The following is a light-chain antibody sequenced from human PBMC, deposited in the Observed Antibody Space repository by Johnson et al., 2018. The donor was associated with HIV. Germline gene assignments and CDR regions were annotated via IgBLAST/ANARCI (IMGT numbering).Light chain of an antibody. J-gene: IGLJ1*01. V-gene: IGLV1-51*02. CDR3: GTWDSSLSAGDV. CDR1: SSNIGNNY. CDR2: ENN. Sequence: HSVLKQPPSVSAAPGQKVTISCSGSSSNIGNNYVSWYQQLPGTAPKLLIYENNKRPSGIPDRFSGSKSGTSATLGITGLQTGDEADYYCGTWDSSLSAGDVFGTGTNVTVL.